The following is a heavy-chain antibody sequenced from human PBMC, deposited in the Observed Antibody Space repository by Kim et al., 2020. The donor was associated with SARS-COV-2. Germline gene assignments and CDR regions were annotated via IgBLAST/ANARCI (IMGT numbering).Heavy chain of an antibody. J-gene: IGHJ4*02. CDR1: GDSISSDNW. D-gene: IGHD3-10*01. CDR3: AKGGGSGTYGDY. Sequence: SETLSLTCAVSGDSISSDNWWTWVRQPPGKVLEWIGEMYHDGRANFNPSLKSRVTISIDKSKNHFSRKLSSVTAADTAVYYCAKGGGSGTYGDYWGQGTLVTVSS. CDR2: MYHDGRA. V-gene: IGHV4-4*02.